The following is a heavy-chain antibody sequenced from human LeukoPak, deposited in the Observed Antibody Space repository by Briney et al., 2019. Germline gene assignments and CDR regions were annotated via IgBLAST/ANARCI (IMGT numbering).Heavy chain of an antibody. Sequence: GGSLRLSCGPSGFTFSSYAMSWVRQAPGKGLEWVSAISGSGGSTYYADSVKGRFTISRDNSKNTLYLQMNSLRAEDTAVYYCAKDLGIAAAEWFDPWGQGTLVTVSS. CDR1: GFTFSSYA. V-gene: IGHV3-23*01. CDR3: AKDLGIAAAEWFDP. D-gene: IGHD6-13*01. CDR2: ISGSGGST. J-gene: IGHJ5*02.